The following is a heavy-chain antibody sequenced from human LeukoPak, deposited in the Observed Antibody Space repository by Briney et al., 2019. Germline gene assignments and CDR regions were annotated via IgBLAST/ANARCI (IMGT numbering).Heavy chain of an antibody. CDR2: IYYSGST. Sequence: SETLSLTCAVYGGSFSGYYWSWIRQPPGKGLEWIGSIYYSGSTYYNPSLKSRVTISVDTSKNQFSLKLSSVTAADTAVYYCARVGTVVTPVFDYWGQGTLVTVSS. CDR1: GGSFSGYY. V-gene: IGHV4-34*01. D-gene: IGHD4-23*01. CDR3: ARVGTVVTPVFDY. J-gene: IGHJ4*02.